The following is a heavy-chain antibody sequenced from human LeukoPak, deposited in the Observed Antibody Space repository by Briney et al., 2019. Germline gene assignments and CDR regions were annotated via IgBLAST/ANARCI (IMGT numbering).Heavy chain of an antibody. Sequence: GGSLRLSCAASGFTFSSYAMSWVRQAPGKGLEWVSYISSSSSSIYYADSVKGRFTISRDNAKNSLYLQMDSLRAEDTAVYYCASPFSSGARGYWGQGTLVTVSS. D-gene: IGHD1-26*01. CDR1: GFTFSSYA. V-gene: IGHV3-48*04. J-gene: IGHJ4*02. CDR3: ASPFSSGARGY. CDR2: ISSSSSSI.